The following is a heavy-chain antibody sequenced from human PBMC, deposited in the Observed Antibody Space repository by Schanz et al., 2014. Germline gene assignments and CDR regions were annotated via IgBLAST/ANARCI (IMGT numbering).Heavy chain of an antibody. Sequence: VHLVESGGGVVQPGRSLRLSCTGSRFTISRNPIHWVRQAPGKGLEWVSGMSGSGSTADYADSVKGRFTISRDNSRATLFLQMDSLRAADTAVYYCAKHVRSLTGNDYWGQGTLVTVSS. J-gene: IGHJ4*02. CDR1: RFTISRNP. V-gene: IGHV3-23*04. CDR3: AKHVRSLTGNDY. CDR2: MSGSGSTA. D-gene: IGHD3-9*01.